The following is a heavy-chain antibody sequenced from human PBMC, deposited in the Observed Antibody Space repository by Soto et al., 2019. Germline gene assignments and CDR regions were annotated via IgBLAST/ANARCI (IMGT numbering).Heavy chain of an antibody. J-gene: IGHJ6*02. CDR2: MYKTGST. D-gene: IGHD2-21*02. CDR1: GGSISSAY. V-gene: IGHV4-59*01. CDR3: ARDLWGYCGTDCYPLDV. Sequence: SGTLSLTCTVSGGSISSAYWSWIRQPPGKGLEWIGYMYKTGSTVYNPSLKSRVTISVDTSKNQFYLKVNSVTAADTAVYYCARDLWGYCGTDCYPLDVWGQGTTVTVSS.